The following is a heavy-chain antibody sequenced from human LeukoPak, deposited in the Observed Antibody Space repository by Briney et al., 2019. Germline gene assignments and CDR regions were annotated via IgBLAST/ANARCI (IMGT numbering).Heavy chain of an antibody. Sequence: PSETLSLTCAVSGGSISSGSYSWSWIRQPPGKGLEWIGFIYQSGSTYYTASLRTRLTISLDRSKNQFSLELTSVTAADTAVYYYARDHSVTGYWYFDLWGRGTLVTVSS. D-gene: IGHD2-21*02. CDR1: GGSISSGSYS. V-gene: IGHV4-30-2*01. CDR2: IYQSGST. J-gene: IGHJ2*01. CDR3: ARDHSVTGYWYFDL.